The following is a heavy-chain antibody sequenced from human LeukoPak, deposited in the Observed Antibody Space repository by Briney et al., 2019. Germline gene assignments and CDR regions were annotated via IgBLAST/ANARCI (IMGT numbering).Heavy chain of an antibody. CDR1: GYTFTSYD. J-gene: IGHJ2*01. CDR2: MNPNSGNT. Sequence: ASVKVSCKASGYTFTSYDINWVRQATGQGLEWMGWMNPNSGNTGYAQKFQGRVTITRNTSISTAYMELSSLRSEDTAVYYCARVIRYSYGYWYFDLWGRGTPVTVSS. CDR3: ARVIRYSYGYWYFDL. V-gene: IGHV1-8*03. D-gene: IGHD5-18*01.